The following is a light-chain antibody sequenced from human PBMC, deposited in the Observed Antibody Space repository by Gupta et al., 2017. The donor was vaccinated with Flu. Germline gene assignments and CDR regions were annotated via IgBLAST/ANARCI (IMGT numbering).Light chain of an antibody. CDR1: QSIGIW. CDR3: QQYSSDPST. CDR2: EAS. V-gene: IGKV1-5*03. Sequence: PSTLSASVGDRVTITCRASQSIGIWLAWFQKKPGKAPKCLIYEASSVEKGVPSRFSGSGSGTEFSLTISRLQPDDFATYYCQQYSSDPSTFGQGTKVEIK. J-gene: IGKJ1*01.